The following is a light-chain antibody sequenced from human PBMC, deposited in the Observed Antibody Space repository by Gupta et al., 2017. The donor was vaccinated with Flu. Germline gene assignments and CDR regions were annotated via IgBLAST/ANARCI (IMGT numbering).Light chain of an antibody. CDR1: QSVRTY. CDR2: DAS. CDR3: RHRADWPPYS. Sequence: EVVLTQSPATLSLSPGERATLSCRASQSVRTYVAWYQKKPGQAPRLLIYDASIRDTGIPARFSGSGSGADFTLTISSRESEDFAVYYCRHRADWPPYSFGQGTKLEIK. J-gene: IGKJ2*03. V-gene: IGKV3-11*01.